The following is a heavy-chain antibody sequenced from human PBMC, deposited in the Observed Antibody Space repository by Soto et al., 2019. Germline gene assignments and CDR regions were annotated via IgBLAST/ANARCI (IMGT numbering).Heavy chain of an antibody. CDR2: IYFSGET. V-gene: IGHV4-4*07. Sequence: SETLSLTCTVSGGSINSYYWSWIRQPTGKGLEWIGRIYFSGETNYNPSLKSRLTMSVDTSKTQFSLKLSSVTAADTAVYYCARDSRYSGYNYYGMDVWGQGTTVPVSS. CDR1: GGSINSYY. J-gene: IGHJ6*02. D-gene: IGHD1-26*01. CDR3: ARDSRYSGYNYYGMDV.